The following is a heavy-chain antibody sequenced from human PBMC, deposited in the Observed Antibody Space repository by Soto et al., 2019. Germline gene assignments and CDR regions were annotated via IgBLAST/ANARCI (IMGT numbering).Heavy chain of an antibody. J-gene: IGHJ6*02. CDR2: INPKSGDT. Sequence: ASVKVSCKASEYTFSGYCMHWVRQAPGQGLEWMGWINPKSGDTNYAEKFLGWVTLTRDTSIRTDYMELRRLKSDDTAVYYSASGGEYGSGGPCYLYGMHVWGQGTTVTVSS. D-gene: IGHD3-10*01. CDR1: EYTFSGYC. CDR3: ASGGEYGSGGPCYLYGMHV. V-gene: IGHV1-2*04.